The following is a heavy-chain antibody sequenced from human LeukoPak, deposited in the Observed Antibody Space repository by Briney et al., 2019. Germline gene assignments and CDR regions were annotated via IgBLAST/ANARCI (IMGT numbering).Heavy chain of an antibody. J-gene: IGHJ4*02. D-gene: IGHD3-3*01. CDR2: IYWDDDK. CDR1: GFSLSTSGVC. V-gene: IGHV2-5*02. CDR3: AHGQTGVDQFHY. Sequence: SGPTLVNPTQTLTLTCTFSGFSLSTSGVCVGWIRQPSGKALEWLALIYWDDDKRYSPSLKSRLTITKDTSKDQVVLTMTNMDPVDTATYYCAHGQTGVDQFHYWGQGTLVTVSS.